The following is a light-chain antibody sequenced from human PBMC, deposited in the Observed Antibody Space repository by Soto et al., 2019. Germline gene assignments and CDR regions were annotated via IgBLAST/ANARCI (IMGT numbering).Light chain of an antibody. V-gene: IGLV2-14*03. CDR2: DVS. CDR1: SSDVGGYNY. J-gene: IGLJ2*01. Sequence: QSALTQPASVSGSPGQSITISCTGTSSDVGGYNYVSWYQQHPGKAPKLMIYDVSNGPSGVSNRFSGSKSGNTASLSISGLQAEDEADYYCSSYTSSITLVFGGGTKLTVL. CDR3: SSYTSSITLV.